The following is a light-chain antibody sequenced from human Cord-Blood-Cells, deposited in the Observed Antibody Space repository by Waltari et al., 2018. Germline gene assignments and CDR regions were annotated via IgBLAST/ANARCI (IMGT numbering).Light chain of an antibody. J-gene: IGLJ1*01. CDR3: SSYTSSSTPYV. CDR1: SRDFGGFNY. V-gene: IGLV2-14*01. CDR2: EVS. Sequence: QSALTQPASVSGSPGQSITISCPGTSRDFGGFNYVPWYQHHPGKAPKLMIYEVSNRPSGVSNRFSGSKSGNTASLTISGLQAEDEADYYCSSYTSSSTPYVFGTGTKVTVL.